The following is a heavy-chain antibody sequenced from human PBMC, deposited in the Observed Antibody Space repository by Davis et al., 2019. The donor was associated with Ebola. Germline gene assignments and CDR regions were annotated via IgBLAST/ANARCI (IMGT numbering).Heavy chain of an antibody. D-gene: IGHD1-26*01. CDR2: INHSGST. J-gene: IGHJ4*02. Sequence: SETLSLTCAVYGGSSRGYYWSCIRQPPGKGLEWIGEINHSGSTNYNPSLKSRVTISVDTSKNQFSLKLTSVTAADTAVYYCARGRGIVGARFDYWGQGTLVTVSS. CDR3: ARGRGIVGARFDY. CDR1: GGSSRGYY. V-gene: IGHV4-34*01.